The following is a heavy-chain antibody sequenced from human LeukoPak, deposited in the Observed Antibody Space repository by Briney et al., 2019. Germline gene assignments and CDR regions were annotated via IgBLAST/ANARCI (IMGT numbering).Heavy chain of an antibody. D-gene: IGHD5-24*01. CDR2: INGAGSSI. V-gene: IGHV3-74*01. CDR3: ARGGGYKNDY. Sequence: GGSLRLSCAASGFTFSSYWMHWVRQTPGKGLVWVSRINGAGSSISYADSVKGRVTISRDNAKNTLYLQMNNLRAEDTAVYYCARGGGYKNDYWGQGTLVTVSS. J-gene: IGHJ4*02. CDR1: GFTFSSYW.